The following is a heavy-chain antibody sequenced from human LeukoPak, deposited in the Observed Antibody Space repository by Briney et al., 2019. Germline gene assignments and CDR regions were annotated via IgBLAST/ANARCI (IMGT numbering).Heavy chain of an antibody. D-gene: IGHD6-19*01. CDR1: GFTFSDNY. J-gene: IGHJ4*02. CDR2: ISSSSSYT. Sequence: GGSLRLSCAASGFTFSDNYMSWIRQAPGKGLKWVSHISSSSSYTNYADSVKGRFTISRDNAKNTLYLQMNSLRAEDTAVYYCARDLGSSGCTWGQGTLVTVSS. CDR3: ARDLGSSGCT. V-gene: IGHV3-11*06.